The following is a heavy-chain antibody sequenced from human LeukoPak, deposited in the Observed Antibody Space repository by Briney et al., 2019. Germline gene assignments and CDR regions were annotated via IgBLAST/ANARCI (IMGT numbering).Heavy chain of an antibody. CDR3: AKEETYYYGSGLTAGALNWFDP. V-gene: IGHV3-23*01. CDR1: GFTFSSYA. J-gene: IGHJ5*02. Sequence: PGGSLRFSCAASGFTFSSYAMNWVRQAPGKGLEWVSVISGSGGSTYYADSVKGRFTISRDNSKNTLYLQMNSLRAEDTAVYYCAKEETYYYGSGLTAGALNWFDPWGQGTLVTVPS. D-gene: IGHD3-10*01. CDR2: ISGSGGST.